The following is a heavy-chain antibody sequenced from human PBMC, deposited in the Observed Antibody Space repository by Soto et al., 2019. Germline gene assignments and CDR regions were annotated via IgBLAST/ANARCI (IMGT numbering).Heavy chain of an antibody. CDR3: TTGSVEGV. V-gene: IGHV3-15*07. CDR2: IKTNTEGGTT. J-gene: IGHJ6*02. D-gene: IGHD2-15*01. Sequence: EVQLVESGGGFIYPGGSHRLSCAASGLTISNSWMNWVRQAPGKGLEWVGRIKTNTEGGTTDYAAAVKGRFSVSRDDSKNTLCRHMYSVRAEDTAVYYCTTGSVEGVWGQGTTVSVSS. CDR1: GLTISNSW.